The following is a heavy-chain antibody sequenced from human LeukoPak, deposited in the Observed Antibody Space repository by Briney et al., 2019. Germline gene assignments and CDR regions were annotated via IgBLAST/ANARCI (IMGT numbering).Heavy chain of an antibody. CDR3: ARYGLGQDDY. CDR1: GFTFSSYS. Sequence: GGSLRLSCAASGFTFSSYSMNWVRQAPGKGLEWVSSISSSSSYIYYADSVEGRFTISRDNAKNSLYLQMNSLRAEDTAVYYCARYGLGQDDYWGQGTLVTVSS. D-gene: IGHD3-10*01. J-gene: IGHJ4*02. V-gene: IGHV3-21*01. CDR2: ISSSSSYI.